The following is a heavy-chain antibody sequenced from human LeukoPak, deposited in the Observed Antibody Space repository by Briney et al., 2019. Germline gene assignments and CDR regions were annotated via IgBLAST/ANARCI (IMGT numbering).Heavy chain of an antibody. J-gene: IGHJ4*02. Sequence: PSETLSLTCTVSGGSISTSSYYWGWIRQPPGKGLEWVGSIYYSGSTYYNPSLKSRVTISLDTSKNQFSLKLTSVTAADTAVYYCARQNDYWGQGTLVTVSS. V-gene: IGHV4-39*01. CDR1: GGSISTSSYY. CDR2: IYYSGST. CDR3: ARQNDY.